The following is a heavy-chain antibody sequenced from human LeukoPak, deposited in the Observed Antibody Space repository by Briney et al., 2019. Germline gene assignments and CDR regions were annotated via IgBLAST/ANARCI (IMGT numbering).Heavy chain of an antibody. CDR1: GGSISSYY. J-gene: IGHJ6*02. Sequence: SETLSLTCTVSGGSISSYYWSWIRQPPGKGLEWIGYIYYSGSTNYNPSLKSRVTISVDTSKNQFSLKLSSVTAADTAVYYCARGLKLVGRYYYYGMDVWGQGTTVTVSS. CDR2: IYYSGST. D-gene: IGHD3-3*02. V-gene: IGHV4-59*01. CDR3: ARGLKLVGRYYYYGMDV.